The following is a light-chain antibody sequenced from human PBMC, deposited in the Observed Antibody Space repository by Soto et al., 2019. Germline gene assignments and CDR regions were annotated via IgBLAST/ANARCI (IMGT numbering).Light chain of an antibody. CDR1: QSVSSSY. CDR3: QQYGSPRIT. CDR2: GAS. V-gene: IGKV3-20*01. Sequence: EIVLTQSPGTLSLSPGERATLSCRASQSVSSSYLAWYQQKPGQAPRLLIYGASSRATGIPDRFSGSGSGTDFTLTISRLEPADFAGYYCQQYGSPRITFGQGTRLAIK. J-gene: IGKJ5*01.